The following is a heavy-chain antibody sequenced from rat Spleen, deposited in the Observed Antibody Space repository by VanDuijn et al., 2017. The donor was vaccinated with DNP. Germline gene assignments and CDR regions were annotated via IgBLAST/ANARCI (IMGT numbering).Heavy chain of an antibody. CDR3: AKAGGYSPWYFDY. V-gene: IGHV5-58*01. J-gene: IGHJ2*01. CDR1: GFTFSSYW. D-gene: IGHD1-11*01. Sequence: EVQLVETGGGLVQPGRSLKLSCVASGFTFSSYWMYWIRQAPGKGLEWVASIKTGGGSAYYRDSVKGRFTISRDNAKSTLYLQMDSLRSADTATYYCAKAGGYSPWYFDYWGQGVMVTVSS. CDR2: IKTGGGSA.